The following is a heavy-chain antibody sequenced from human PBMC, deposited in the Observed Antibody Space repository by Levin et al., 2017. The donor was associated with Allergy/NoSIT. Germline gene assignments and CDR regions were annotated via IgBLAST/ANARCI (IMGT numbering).Heavy chain of an antibody. D-gene: IGHD6-19*01. CDR1: GFTFSSYG. V-gene: IGHV3-33*01. CDR3: AGCIAVAGTDDAFDI. CDR2: IWYDGTNK. J-gene: IGHJ3*02. Sequence: SCAASGFTFSSYGMHWVRQAPGKGLEWVAVIWYDGTNKYYADSVKGRCTISRDNSKNTLYLQMNSLRAEDTAVYYCAGCIAVAGTDDAFDIWGQGTMVTVSS.